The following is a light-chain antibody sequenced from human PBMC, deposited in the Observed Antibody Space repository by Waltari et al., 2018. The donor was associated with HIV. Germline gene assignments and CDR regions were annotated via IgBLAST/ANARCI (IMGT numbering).Light chain of an antibody. J-gene: IGLJ3*02. CDR2: RNN. Sequence: QSVLTQPPSASGTPGQRVTISCSGSSSNIGSNYVYWYQQLPGTAPKLLIYRNNRRPSGAPDRFSGSKSGTSASLAISGLRSEDEADYYCAAWDYSLSGWVFGGGTKLTVL. CDR1: SSNIGSNY. CDR3: AAWDYSLSGWV. V-gene: IGLV1-47*01.